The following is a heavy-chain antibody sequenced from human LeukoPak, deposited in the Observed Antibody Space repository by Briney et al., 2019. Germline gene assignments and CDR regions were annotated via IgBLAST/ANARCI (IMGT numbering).Heavy chain of an antibody. J-gene: IGHJ4*02. D-gene: IGHD3-3*01. CDR2: IKQDGSEK. CDR3: ATGIFGVVII. V-gene: IGHV3-7*01. Sequence: GGSLRLSCAASGYTFSSYWMSWVRQAPGKGLEWVANIKQDGSEKYYVDSVKGRFTISRDNAKNSLYLQMNSLRVEDTAVYYCATGIFGVVIIWGQGTLVTVSS. CDR1: GYTFSSYW.